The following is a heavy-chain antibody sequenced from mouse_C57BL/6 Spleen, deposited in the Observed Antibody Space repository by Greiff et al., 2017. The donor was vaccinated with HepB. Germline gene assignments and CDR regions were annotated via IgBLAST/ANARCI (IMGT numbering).Heavy chain of an antibody. CDR3: AKTLESGWFV. CDR1: GYAFSSSW. V-gene: IGHV1-82*01. D-gene: IGHD2-2*01. J-gene: IGHJ1*03. CDR2: IYPGDGDT. Sequence: QVQLQQSGPELVKPGASVKISCKASGYAFSSSWMNWVKQRPGKGLEWIGRIYPGDGDTNYNGKFKGKATLTADKSSSTAYMQLSSLTSEDSAVYFCAKTLESGWFVWGTGTTVTVSS.